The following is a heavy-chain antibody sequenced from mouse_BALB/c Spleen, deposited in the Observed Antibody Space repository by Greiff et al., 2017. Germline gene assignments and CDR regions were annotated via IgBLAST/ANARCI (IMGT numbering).Heavy chain of an antibody. D-gene: IGHD2-3*01. Sequence: EVQLQQSGPELVKPGASVKISCKASGYTFTDYNMHWVKQSHGKSLEWIGYIYPYNGGTGYNQKFKSKATLTVDNSSSTAYMELRSLTSEDSAVYYCARDDGYAWFAYWGQGTLVTVSA. V-gene: IGHV1S29*02. CDR1: GYTFTDYN. J-gene: IGHJ3*01. CDR2: IYPYNGGT. CDR3: ARDDGYAWFAY.